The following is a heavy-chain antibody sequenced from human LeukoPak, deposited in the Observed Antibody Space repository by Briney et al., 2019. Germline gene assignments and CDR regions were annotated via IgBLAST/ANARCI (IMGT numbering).Heavy chain of an antibody. Sequence: KTSETLCLTCTVSGGTISSSSYYWVCLRQPPGKELEGLTSHPYSQSANSSRSLKSRVTISVDTSKNQFSLRLCAVTAADTAVYYCARHPHPRDYFGSGSLIRRTRGTFYFDYWGQGTLVTVSS. J-gene: IGHJ4*02. D-gene: IGHD3-10*01. CDR1: GGTISSSSYY. V-gene: IGHV4-39*01. CDR3: ARHPHPRDYFGSGSLIRRTRGTFYFDY. CDR2: HPYSQSA.